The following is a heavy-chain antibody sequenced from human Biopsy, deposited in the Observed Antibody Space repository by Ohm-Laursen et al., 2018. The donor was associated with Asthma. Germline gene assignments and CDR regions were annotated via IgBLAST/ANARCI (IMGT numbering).Heavy chain of an antibody. CDR1: GFTFKSYA. CDR2: GGSYYDGGLK. D-gene: IGHD3-3*01. CDR3: ARDVMEWYLPAFDF. J-gene: IGHJ4*02. V-gene: IGHV3-30-3*01. Sequence: SLRLSCTASGFTFKSYAMHWVRQAPGKGLEWVAVGGSYYDGGLKYYADSVIGRFTVSRDDSKNTLYLQMNSLRPDDTAVCYCARDVMEWYLPAFDFWGQGTLVTGSS.